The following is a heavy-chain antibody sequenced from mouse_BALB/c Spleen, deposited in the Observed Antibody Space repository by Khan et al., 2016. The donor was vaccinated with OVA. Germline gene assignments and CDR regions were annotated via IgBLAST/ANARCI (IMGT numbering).Heavy chain of an antibody. CDR1: GFAFNSYD. Sequence: EVELVESGGVLVKPGGSLKLSCEVSGFAFNSYDMSWVRQTPEKRLEWVATISSTGTYTYYPDSVKGRFTISRDTARNTLYLQMSSLRSEDTALYYCTRPSYYGNPWFTYWGQGTLVTVSA. J-gene: IGHJ3*01. CDR3: TRPSYYGNPWFTY. D-gene: IGHD2-10*01. V-gene: IGHV5-9*02. CDR2: ISSTGTYT.